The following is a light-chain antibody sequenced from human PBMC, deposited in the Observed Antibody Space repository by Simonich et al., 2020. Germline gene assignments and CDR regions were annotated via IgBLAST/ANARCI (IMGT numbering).Light chain of an antibody. V-gene: IGKV3-15*01. J-gene: IGKJ1*01. CDR3: QQYNNWWT. Sequence: EIVMTQSPATLSVSPGERATLSCRASQSVSSNLAWYKQKPGQAPRLLIYCASTRATGIPARFSGSGSGTEFTLTISSLQSEDFAVYYCQQYNNWWTFGQGTKVEIK. CDR1: QSVSSN. CDR2: CAS.